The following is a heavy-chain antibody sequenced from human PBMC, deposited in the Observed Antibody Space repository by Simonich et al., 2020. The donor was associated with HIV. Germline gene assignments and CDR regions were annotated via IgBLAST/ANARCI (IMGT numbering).Heavy chain of an antibody. CDR1: GFTFSASP. J-gene: IGHJ6*03. V-gene: IGHV3-73*02. D-gene: IGHD1-26*01. CDR2: IRSKANSYAT. Sequence: EYGGGLVQPGGSPKLSCAASGFTFSASPMHWVRQASGKGLEWVGRIRSKANSYATEYAASVKGRFTISRDDSKNTAYLQMNSLKTEDTAVYYCTSSSGTYYYYYFYMDVWGKWTTVTVSS. CDR3: TSSSGTYYYYYFYMDV.